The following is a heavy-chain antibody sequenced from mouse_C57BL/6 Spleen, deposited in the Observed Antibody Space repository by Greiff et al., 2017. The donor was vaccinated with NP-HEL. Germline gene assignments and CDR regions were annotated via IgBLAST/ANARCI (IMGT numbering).Heavy chain of an antibody. Sequence: VQLQQSGPEVVKPGASVKISCKASGYAFSSSWMNWVKQRPGKGLEWIGRIYPGDGDTNYNGKFKGKATLTADKSSSTAYMQLSSLTSEDSAVYFCANGYYFDYWGQGTTLTVSS. D-gene: IGHD2-2*01. V-gene: IGHV1-82*01. J-gene: IGHJ2*01. CDR3: ANGYYFDY. CDR1: GYAFSSSW. CDR2: IYPGDGDT.